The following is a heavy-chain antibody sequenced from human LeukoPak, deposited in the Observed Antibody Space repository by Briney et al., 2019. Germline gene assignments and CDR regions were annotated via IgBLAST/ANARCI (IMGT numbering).Heavy chain of an antibody. CDR2: ISGSSSYI. CDR1: RFIFSNYT. D-gene: IGHD2-15*01. V-gene: IGHV3-21*01. CDR3: ARDDIVVVVPAGDYYYYMDV. Sequence: PGGSLRLSCAASRFIFSNYTMNWVRQAPGKGLEWVSSISGSSSYIYYADSVKGRFTISRDNAKNSLYLQMNSLRAEDTAVYYCARDDIVVVVPAGDYYYYMDVWGKGTTVTVSS. J-gene: IGHJ6*03.